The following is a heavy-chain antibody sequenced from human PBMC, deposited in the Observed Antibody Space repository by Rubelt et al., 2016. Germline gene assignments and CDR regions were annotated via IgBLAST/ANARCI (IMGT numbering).Heavy chain of an antibody. J-gene: IGHJ4*02. CDR1: GFTFSSYA. V-gene: IGHV3-30*04. CDR3: ARDLTLDRPDYFDC. D-gene: IGHD1-1*01. CDR2: TSIDGRIT. Sequence: VQLLDSGGGLVQPGGSLTLSCAASGFTFSSYAMSWVRQAPGKGLEWVAVTSIDGRITYYDDSVKGRFPLTRENSHNTLYLQRNSLRAEDTAVYYCARDLTLDRPDYFDCWGQGTLVTVSS.